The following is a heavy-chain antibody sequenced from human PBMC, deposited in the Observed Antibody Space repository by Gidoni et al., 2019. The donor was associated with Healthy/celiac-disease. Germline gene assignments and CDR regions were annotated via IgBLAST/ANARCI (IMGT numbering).Heavy chain of an antibody. J-gene: IGHJ6*02. CDR3: ARDEYYYGSGSYYNVLLYYYYGMDV. CDR2: IIPILGIA. Sequence: QVQLVQSGAEVKKPGSSVKVSCKASGGTFSSYAISWVRQAPGQGLEWMGRIIPILGIANYAQKFQGRVTITADKSTSTAYMELSSLRSEDTAVYYCARDEYYYGSGSYYNVLLYYYYGMDVWGQGTTVTVSS. D-gene: IGHD3-10*01. CDR1: GGTFSSYA. V-gene: IGHV1-69*04.